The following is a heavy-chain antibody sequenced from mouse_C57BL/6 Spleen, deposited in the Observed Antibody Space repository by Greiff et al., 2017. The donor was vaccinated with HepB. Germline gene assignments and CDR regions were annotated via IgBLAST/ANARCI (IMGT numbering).Heavy chain of an antibody. J-gene: IGHJ3*01. CDR1: GYSITSGYY. V-gene: IGHV3-6*01. CDR3: ARDPLYDYDEAY. CDR2: ISYDGSN. D-gene: IGHD2-4*01. Sequence: DVQLQESGPGLVKPSQSLSLTCSVTGYSITSGYYWNWIRQFPGNKLEWMGYISYDGSNNYNPSLKNRISITRDTSKNQFFLKLNSATTEDTATYYCARDPLYDYDEAYWGQGTLVTVSA.